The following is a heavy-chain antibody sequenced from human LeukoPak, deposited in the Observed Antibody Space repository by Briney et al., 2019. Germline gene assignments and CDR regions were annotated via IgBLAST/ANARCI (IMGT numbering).Heavy chain of an antibody. J-gene: IGHJ3*02. CDR2: IYYSGSI. V-gene: IGHV4-59*01. D-gene: IGHD3-22*01. CDR1: GGSISSYY. Sequence: SETLSLTCTVSGGSISSYYWSWIRQPPGKGLEWIGYIYYSGSINYNPSLKSRVTISVDTSKNQFSLKLSSVTAADTAVYYCARVSYYDSSGLGFAFDIWGQGTMVTVSS. CDR3: ARVSYYDSSGLGFAFDI.